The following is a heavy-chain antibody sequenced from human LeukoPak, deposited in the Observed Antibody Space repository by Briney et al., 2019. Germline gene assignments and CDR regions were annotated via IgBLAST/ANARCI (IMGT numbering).Heavy chain of an antibody. Sequence: GGSLRLSCAASGFPLSNYWMHWVRQTPGRGLVWVSRINPDGTTTSYADSVKGRFTISRDNARNTLYLEMNSLRAEDTAVYYCARVGIGRYSFDSWGQGTLVTVSS. V-gene: IGHV3-74*01. CDR2: INPDGTTT. D-gene: IGHD1-26*01. CDR1: GFPLSNYW. J-gene: IGHJ4*02. CDR3: ARVGIGRYSFDS.